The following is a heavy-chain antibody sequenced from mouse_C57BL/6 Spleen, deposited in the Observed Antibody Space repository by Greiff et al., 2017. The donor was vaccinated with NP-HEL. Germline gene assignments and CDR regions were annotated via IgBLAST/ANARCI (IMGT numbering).Heavy chain of an antibody. CDR1: GYTFTDYE. CDR2: IDPETGGT. Sequence: VKLVESGAELVRPGASVTLSCKASGYTFTDYEMHWVKQTPVHGLEWIGAIDPETGGTAYNQKFKGKAILTADKSSSTAYMELRSLTSEDSAVYYCTRNWDALDYWGQGTTLTVSS. V-gene: IGHV1-15*01. D-gene: IGHD4-1*01. J-gene: IGHJ2*01. CDR3: TRNWDALDY.